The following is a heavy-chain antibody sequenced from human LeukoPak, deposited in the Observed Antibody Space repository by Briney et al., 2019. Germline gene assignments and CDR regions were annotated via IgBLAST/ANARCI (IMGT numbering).Heavy chain of an antibody. CDR3: APRGYSNPFDY. CDR2: INSNSGGT. V-gene: IGHV1-2*02. Sequence: GASVKVSCKASGYTFTGYYMHWVRQAPGQGLEWKGWINSNSGGTNYAQKFQGRVTMTRDTSISTAYMELSRLRSDDTAVYYCAPRGYSNPFDYWGQGTLVTVSS. J-gene: IGHJ4*02. CDR1: GYTFTGYY. D-gene: IGHD4-11*01.